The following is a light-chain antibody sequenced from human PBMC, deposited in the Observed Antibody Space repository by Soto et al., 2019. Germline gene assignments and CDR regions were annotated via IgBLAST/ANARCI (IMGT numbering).Light chain of an antibody. CDR1: SSDVGGYNY. CDR3: TSYTSSNTHV. Sequence: QSALTQPASVSGSPGQSITISCTGTSSDVGGYNYVSWLQQHPGKAPKLIIYDVSSRPSGVSNRFSGSKSGNTASLTISGLQAEDEADYYCTSYTSSNTHVFGGGTKVTV. V-gene: IGLV2-14*01. J-gene: IGLJ1*01. CDR2: DVS.